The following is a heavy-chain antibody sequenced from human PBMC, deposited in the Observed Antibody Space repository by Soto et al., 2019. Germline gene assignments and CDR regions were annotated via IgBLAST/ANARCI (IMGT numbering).Heavy chain of an antibody. D-gene: IGHD1-1*01. CDR2: IYYSGST. J-gene: IGHJ4*02. V-gene: IGHV4-59*08. CDR1: GGSISSYY. Sequence: KTSETLSLTCTVSGGSISSYYWSWIRQPPGKGLEWIGYIYYSGSTYHNPSLRSRVTISVDTSKSQFSLDLTSVTAADTAVYYCARHRRETGTYAQPLDYWGQGTLVTVSS. CDR3: ARHRRETGTYAQPLDY.